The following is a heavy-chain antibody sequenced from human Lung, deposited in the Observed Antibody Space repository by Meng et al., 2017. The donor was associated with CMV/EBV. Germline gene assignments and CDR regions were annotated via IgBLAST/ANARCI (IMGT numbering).Heavy chain of an antibody. Sequence: HDHLLQSGPVVKMPGASWRASCKASGYTFGGVGSWWVRQVPGQGLEWMGWFVNYVDTYPAPKFQGRVTMTTDTHTNTAFMELRSLTSDDTAVYYCASGTPGRSYCDYWGQGTLVPVSS. CDR3: ASGTPGRSYCDY. CDR1: GYTFGGVG. CDR2: FVNYVDT. J-gene: IGHJ4*02. D-gene: IGHD2-15*01. V-gene: IGHV1-18*01.